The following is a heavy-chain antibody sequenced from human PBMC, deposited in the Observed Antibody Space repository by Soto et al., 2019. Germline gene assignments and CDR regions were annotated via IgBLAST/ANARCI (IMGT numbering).Heavy chain of an antibody. CDR1: GGSISSGDYY. D-gene: IGHD2-21*02. Sequence: SETLSLTCTVSGGSISSGDYYWGWIRQPPGEGLEWIGYIYYSGSTYYNPSLKSRVTVSVDTSKNQFSLKLSSVTAADTAVYYCARGGDWKFDYWGQGSQVTVSS. CDR2: IYYSGST. V-gene: IGHV4-30-4*01. CDR3: ARGGDWKFDY. J-gene: IGHJ4*02.